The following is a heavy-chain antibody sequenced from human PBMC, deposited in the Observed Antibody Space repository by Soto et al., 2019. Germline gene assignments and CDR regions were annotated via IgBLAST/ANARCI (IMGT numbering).Heavy chain of an antibody. CDR3: ARMYRYCSGGSCYSTGGYMDV. V-gene: IGHV2-70*11. CDR1: GFSLSTSGMC. D-gene: IGHD2-15*01. J-gene: IGHJ6*03. Sequence: SGPTLVNPTQTLTLTCTFSGFSLSTSGMCVSWIRQPPGKALEWLARIDWDDDKYYSTSLKTRLNISKDTSKNQVVLTMTNMDPVDTATYYCARMYRYCSGGSCYSTGGYMDVWGKGTTVTVSS. CDR2: IDWDDDK.